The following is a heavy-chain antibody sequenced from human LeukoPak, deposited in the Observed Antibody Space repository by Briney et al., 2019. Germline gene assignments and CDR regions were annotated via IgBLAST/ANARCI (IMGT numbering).Heavy chain of an antibody. CDR2: IYSGGST. V-gene: IGHV3-53*01. D-gene: IGHD6-19*01. J-gene: IGHJ4*02. Sequence: QAGGSLRLSCAASGFTVSSNYMSWVRQAPGEGLEWVSVIYSGGSTYYADSVKGRFTISRDNSKNTLYLQMNSLRAEDTAVYYCARGYSSGSNFDYWGQGTLVTVSS. CDR1: GFTVSSNY. CDR3: ARGYSSGSNFDY.